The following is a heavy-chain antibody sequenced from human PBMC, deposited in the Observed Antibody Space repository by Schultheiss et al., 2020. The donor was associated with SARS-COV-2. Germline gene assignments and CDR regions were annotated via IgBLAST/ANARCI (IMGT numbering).Heavy chain of an antibody. Sequence: SETLSLTCTVSGGSISSYNWSWIRQPPGKGLEWIGYIYYSGGTYYNPSLRSRVTISADTSKNQFSLKLSSVTAADTAVYYCASSYTLRGYMDVWGKGTTVTVSS. D-gene: IGHD2-2*02. V-gene: IGHV4-59*04. CDR2: IYYSGGT. CDR1: GGSISSYN. J-gene: IGHJ6*03. CDR3: ASSYTLRGYMDV.